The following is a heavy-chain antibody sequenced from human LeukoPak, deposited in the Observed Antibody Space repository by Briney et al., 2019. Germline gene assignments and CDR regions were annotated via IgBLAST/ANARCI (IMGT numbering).Heavy chain of an antibody. Sequence: ASVKVSCKTSGYTFATYSINWVRQAPGQGLEWMGWISGYSGSTNYAQKLQGRVTMTTDTSTPTAYMELRSLKSDDTAVYYCARGHSSGRDYYFDTWGQGTLVTVSS. CDR1: GYTFATYS. CDR3: ARGHSSGRDYYFDT. CDR2: ISGYSGST. J-gene: IGHJ4*02. D-gene: IGHD6-19*01. V-gene: IGHV1-18*01.